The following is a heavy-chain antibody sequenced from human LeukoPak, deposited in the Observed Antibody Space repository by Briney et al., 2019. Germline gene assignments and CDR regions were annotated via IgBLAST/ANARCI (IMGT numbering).Heavy chain of an antibody. V-gene: IGHV3-23*01. D-gene: IGHD3-10*01. CDR2: LTGSGGST. CDR3: AREYGSGSYYYDY. CDR1: GFTFSSYA. J-gene: IGHJ4*02. Sequence: PGGSLGLSCAASGFTFSSYAMTWVRQAPGKGLEWVSALTGSGGSTHYADSVKGRFTISRDNSKNTLYLQMNSLRAEDTAVYFCAREYGSGSYYYDYWGQGTLVTVSS.